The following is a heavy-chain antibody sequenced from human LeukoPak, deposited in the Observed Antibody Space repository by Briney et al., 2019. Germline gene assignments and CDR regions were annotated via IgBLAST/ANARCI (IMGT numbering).Heavy chain of an antibody. V-gene: IGHV3-23*01. CDR1: GFTFSSYA. J-gene: IGHJ5*02. D-gene: IGHD3-3*02. CDR2: ISGSGGSA. CDR3: AKLGHFNWFDP. Sequence: GASLRLSCAASGFTFSSYAMSWVRQAPGKGLEWVSAISGSGGSAYYADSVKGRFTISRDNSKNTLYLQMNSLRAEDTAVYYCAKLGHFNWFDPWGQGTLVTVSS.